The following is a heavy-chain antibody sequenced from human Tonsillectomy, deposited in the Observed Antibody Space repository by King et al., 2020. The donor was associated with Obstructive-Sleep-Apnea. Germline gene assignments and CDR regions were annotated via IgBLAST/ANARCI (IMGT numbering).Heavy chain of an antibody. CDR3: ARAMVRGVISNLFDP. CDR1: GGSISSYY. Sequence: QLQESGPGLVKPSETLSLTCTVSGGSISSYYWSWIRQPPGKGLEWIGYIYYSGSTNYNPSLKSRVTISVDTSKNQFSLKLSSVTAADTAVYYCARAMVRGVISNLFDPWGQGTLVTVSS. D-gene: IGHD3-10*01. V-gene: IGHV4-59*01. CDR2: IYYSGST. J-gene: IGHJ5*02.